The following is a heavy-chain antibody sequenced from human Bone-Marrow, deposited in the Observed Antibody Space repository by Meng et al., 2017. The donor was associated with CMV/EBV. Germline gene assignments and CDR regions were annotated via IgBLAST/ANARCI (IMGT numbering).Heavy chain of an antibody. Sequence: SVKVSCKASGCTFSNYAISWVRQAPGQGLEWMGGIIPILGTANYAQKFQGTVTITADKSTSTAYMDLSSLRSEDTAVYYCARGNYHLTRYYYYYDMDVWGQGTTVTVSS. V-gene: IGHV1-69*10. CDR1: GCTFSNYA. D-gene: IGHD1-7*01. CDR2: IIPILGTA. CDR3: ARGNYHLTRYYYYYDMDV. J-gene: IGHJ6*02.